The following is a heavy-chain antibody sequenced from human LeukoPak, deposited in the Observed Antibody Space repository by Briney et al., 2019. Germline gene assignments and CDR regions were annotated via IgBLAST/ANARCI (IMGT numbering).Heavy chain of an antibody. V-gene: IGHV3-30-3*01. Sequence: GGSLRLSCAASGFTFSSCATHWVRQAPGKGLEWVAVISYDGSNKYYADSVKGRFTISRDNSKNTLYLQMNSLRAEDTAVYYCARARGSSWSEYYYYGMDVWGQGTTVTVSS. D-gene: IGHD6-13*01. CDR3: ARARGSSWSEYYYYGMDV. CDR2: ISYDGSNK. CDR1: GFTFSSCA. J-gene: IGHJ6*02.